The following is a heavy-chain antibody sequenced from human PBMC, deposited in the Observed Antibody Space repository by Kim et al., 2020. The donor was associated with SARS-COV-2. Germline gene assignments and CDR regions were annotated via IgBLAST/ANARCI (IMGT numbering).Heavy chain of an antibody. V-gene: IGHV3-11*01. J-gene: IGHJ6*02. CDR2: ISSSGSTI. Sequence: GGSLRFSCAASGFTFSDYYMSWIRQAPGKGLELVSYISSSGSTIFYADSVKGRFAVSRDNAQKSLYLQMNSLRAEDTAVYYCARDGRDLPRYYFYYGMDVWGQGTTVTVSS. D-gene: IGHD1-26*01. CDR3: ARDGRDLPRYYFYYGMDV. CDR1: GFTFSDYY.